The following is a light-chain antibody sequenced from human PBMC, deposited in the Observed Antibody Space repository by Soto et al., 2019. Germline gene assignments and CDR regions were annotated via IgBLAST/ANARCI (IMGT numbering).Light chain of an antibody. V-gene: IGKV1-27*01. J-gene: IGKJ4*01. CDR3: QKYNSAPLT. CDR1: QGVSNY. CDR2: AAS. Sequence: DIQMTQSPSSLSASVGDRVTITCRASQGVSNYLAWYQQKPGKVPEILIYAASTLRSGVTSRFSGGGSGTDFTLTISSLQPGDVATYYCQKYNSAPLTFGGGTKVEIK.